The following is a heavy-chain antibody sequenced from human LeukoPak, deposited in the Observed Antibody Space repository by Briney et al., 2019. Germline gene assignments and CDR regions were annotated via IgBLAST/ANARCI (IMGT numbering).Heavy chain of an antibody. CDR3: ASYQQCLVKGTFDY. D-gene: IGHD6-19*01. V-gene: IGHV1-69*13. J-gene: IGHJ4*02. Sequence: SVKVSCKASGGTFSSYAISWVRQAPGQGLEWMGGIIPIFGTANYAQKFQGRVTITADESTSTAYMELSSLRSEDTAVYYCASYQQCLVKGTFDYWGQGTLVTVSS. CDR2: IIPIFGTA. CDR1: GGTFSSYA.